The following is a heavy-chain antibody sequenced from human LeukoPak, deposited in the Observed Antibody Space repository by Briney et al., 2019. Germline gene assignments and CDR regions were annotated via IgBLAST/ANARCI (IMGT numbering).Heavy chain of an antibody. V-gene: IGHV4-4*09. J-gene: IGHJ6*03. CDR1: GGSISSYY. D-gene: IGHD2-21*02. CDR3: ARHARLGDYDYYYYMDV. Sequence: SETLSLTCTVSGGSISSYYWSWIRQPPGKGLEWIGDIYTSGSTNYNPSLKSRVTISVDTSKSQFSLKLSSVTAADTAVYYCARHARLGDYDYYYYMDVWGKGTTVTVSS. CDR2: IYTSGST.